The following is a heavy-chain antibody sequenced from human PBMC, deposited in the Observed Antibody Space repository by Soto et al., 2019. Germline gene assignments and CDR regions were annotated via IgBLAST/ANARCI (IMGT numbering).Heavy chain of an antibody. Sequence: SLTCTVSGGSISSYYWSWIRQPAGKGLEWIGRSYTSGTTNYNPSLKSRVTISVDTSRNQISLKVSSLTAADTAVYYCARGATVTQYDYWGQGNLVTVSS. J-gene: IGHJ4*02. CDR2: SYTSGTT. D-gene: IGHD4-17*01. V-gene: IGHV4-4*07. CDR1: GGSISSYY. CDR3: ARGATVTQYDY.